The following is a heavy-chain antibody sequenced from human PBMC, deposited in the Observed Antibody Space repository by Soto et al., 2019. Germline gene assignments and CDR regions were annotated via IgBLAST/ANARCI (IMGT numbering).Heavy chain of an antibody. CDR3: ARENNDIVVVVAAPGGWGMDV. J-gene: IGHJ6*02. CDR2: MNTNSDDT. V-gene: IGHV1-8*01. Sequence: ASVKVSCKTSGYTFTSYDINWVRQAPGQGLEWVGWMNTNSDDTRSAQKFRGRLTLTRDKSMRAVYMKLSNLRPDDSAVYYCARENNDIVVVVAAPGGWGMDVWGQGTTVTVSS. D-gene: IGHD2-15*01. CDR1: GYTFTSYD.